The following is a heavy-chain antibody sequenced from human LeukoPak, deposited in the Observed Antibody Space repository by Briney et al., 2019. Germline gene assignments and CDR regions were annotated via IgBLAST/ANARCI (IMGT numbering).Heavy chain of an antibody. CDR1: GFSFSSYW. Sequence: PGGSLRLSCAASGFSFSSYWMHCVRQAPGKGLEWVSAISGSGGSTYYADSVKGRFTISRDNSKNTLYLQMNSLRAEDTAVYYCAKDSAFLYYYGSGSYQPLDYWGQGTLVTVSS. CDR2: ISGSGGST. J-gene: IGHJ4*02. V-gene: IGHV3-23*01. D-gene: IGHD3-10*01. CDR3: AKDSAFLYYYGSGSYQPLDY.